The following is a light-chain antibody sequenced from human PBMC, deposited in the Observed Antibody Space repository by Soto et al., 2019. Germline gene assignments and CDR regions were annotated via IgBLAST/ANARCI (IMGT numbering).Light chain of an antibody. Sequence: DVQMTRSPASLSASVGDRVTITCRASQSISKNLNWYQHKVGKAPQLLIYSASDSQAGVPSRFSGSGSGTDFTLIISGLQPEDFATYYCQQSYISPYTFGQGTKVDIK. CDR3: QQSYISPYT. J-gene: IGKJ2*01. V-gene: IGKV1-39*01. CDR2: SAS. CDR1: QSISKN.